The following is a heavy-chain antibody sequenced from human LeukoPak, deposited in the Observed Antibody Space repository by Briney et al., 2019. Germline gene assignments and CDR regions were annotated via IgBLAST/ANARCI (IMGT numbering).Heavy chain of an antibody. CDR3: ARGNMVRGVIIQNWFDP. CDR2: ISGSGGST. CDR1: GLTFSSYA. J-gene: IGHJ5*02. V-gene: IGHV3-23*01. D-gene: IGHD3-10*01. Sequence: GGSLRLSCAASGLTFSSYAMSWVRQAPGKGLEWVSAISGSGGSTYYADSVKGRFTISRDNSKNTLYLQMNSLRAEDTAVYYCARGNMVRGVIIQNWFDPWGQGTLVTVSS.